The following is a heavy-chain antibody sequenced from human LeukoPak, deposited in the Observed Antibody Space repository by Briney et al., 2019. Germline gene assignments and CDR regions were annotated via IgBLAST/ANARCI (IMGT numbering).Heavy chain of an antibody. D-gene: IGHD2-2*01. CDR2: INHSGST. J-gene: IGHJ5*02. CDR3: ARGLVVVPAATGCWFDP. CDR1: GGSFSGYY. Sequence: SETLSLTCAVYGGSFSGYYWSWIRQPPGKGLEWIGEINHSGSTNYSPSLKSRVTISVDTSKNQFSLKLSSVTAADTAVYYCARGLVVVPAATGCWFDPWGQGTLVTVSS. V-gene: IGHV4-34*01.